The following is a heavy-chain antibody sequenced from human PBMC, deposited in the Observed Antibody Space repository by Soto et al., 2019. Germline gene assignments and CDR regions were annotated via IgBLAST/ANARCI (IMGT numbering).Heavy chain of an antibody. Sequence: EVQLVESGGGLVQPGGSLRLSCAASGFTVSSNYMSWVRQTPGKGLEWVSVIYSGGSTYYADSVKGRFTISRDNSKNTLYLQMNSLRAEDTAVYYCARGDGRQLAPLFDYWGQGTLVTVSS. V-gene: IGHV3-66*01. CDR1: GFTVSSNY. D-gene: IGHD6-13*01. J-gene: IGHJ4*02. CDR3: ARGDGRQLAPLFDY. CDR2: IYSGGST.